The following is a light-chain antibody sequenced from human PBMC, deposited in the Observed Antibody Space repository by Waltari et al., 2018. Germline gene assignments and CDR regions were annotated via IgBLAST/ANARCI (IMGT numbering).Light chain of an antibody. V-gene: IGLV2-23*02. CDR1: SDDVGSYNF. CDR3: CSYAGGATWV. J-gene: IGLJ3*02. CDR2: VVT. Sequence: QSALTQPASVSGSAGQSITISCTGTSDDVGSYNFVSWYQQNPGKAPRLLISVVTKRPSGVSSGFSGSKSGITASLTSAGLQTEDEADYYCCSYAGGATWVFGGGTKLTVL.